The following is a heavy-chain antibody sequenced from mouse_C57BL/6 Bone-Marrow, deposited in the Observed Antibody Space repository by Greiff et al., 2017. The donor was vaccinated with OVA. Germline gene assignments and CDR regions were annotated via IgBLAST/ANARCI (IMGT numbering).Heavy chain of an antibody. V-gene: IGHV14-1*01. J-gene: IGHJ4*01. Sequence: VHVKQSGAELVRPGASVKLSCTASGFNIKDYYMHWVKQRPEQGLEWIGRIDPEDGDTEYAPKFQGKATMTADTSSNTAYLQLSSLTSEDTAVYYCTNNYYAMDYWGQGTSVTVSS. CDR3: TNNYYAMDY. CDR2: IDPEDGDT. CDR1: GFNIKDYY.